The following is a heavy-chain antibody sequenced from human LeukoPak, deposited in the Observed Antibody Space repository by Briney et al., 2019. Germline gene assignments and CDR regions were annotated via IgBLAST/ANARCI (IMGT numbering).Heavy chain of an antibody. D-gene: IGHD3-16*01. CDR3: ARGGDFDY. J-gene: IGHJ4*02. CDR2: ISSSSSTI. CDR1: GFTFSKYW. Sequence: PGGSLRLSCAASGFTFSKYWMNWVRQAPGKGLEWVSYISSSSSTIYYADSVKGRFTISRDNAKNSLYLQMNSLRAEDTAVYYCARGGDFDYWGQGTLVTVSS. V-gene: IGHV3-48*01.